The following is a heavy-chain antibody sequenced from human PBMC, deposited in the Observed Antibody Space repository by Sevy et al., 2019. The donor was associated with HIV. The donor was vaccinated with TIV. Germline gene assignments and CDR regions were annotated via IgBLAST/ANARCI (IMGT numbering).Heavy chain of an antibody. V-gene: IGHV3-30-3*01. CDR3: VRETTMVPRGAFDF. CDR1: GFTFSSYP. CDR2: ISFDGTDK. Sequence: GGYLRLSCAASGFTFSSYPMHWVRQAPGKGLEWVSFISFDGTDKYYADSVKGRFTITRDNSKNTLFLQMNSLRAEDTAFYYCVRETTMVPRGAFDFWGQGTMVVVSS. D-gene: IGHD3-10*01. J-gene: IGHJ3*01.